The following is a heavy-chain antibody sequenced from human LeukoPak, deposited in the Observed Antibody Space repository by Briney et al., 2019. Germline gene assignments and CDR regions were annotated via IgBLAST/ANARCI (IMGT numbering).Heavy chain of an antibody. CDR3: ARWAVAGMLIDY. CDR2: IIPIFGTA. J-gene: IGHJ4*02. CDR1: GGTFISYA. D-gene: IGHD6-19*01. Sequence: ASVKVSCKASGGTFISYAISWVRQAPGQGLEWMGGIIPIFGTANYAQKFQGRVTITADKSTSTAYMELSSLRSDDTAVYYCARWAVAGMLIDYWGQGTLVTVSS. V-gene: IGHV1-69*06.